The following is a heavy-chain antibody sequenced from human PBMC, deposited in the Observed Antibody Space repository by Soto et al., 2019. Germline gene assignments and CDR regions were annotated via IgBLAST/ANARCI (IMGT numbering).Heavy chain of an antibody. CDR3: SYRRALYDYHGLDV. J-gene: IGHJ6*02. V-gene: IGHV2-5*01. CDR1: GFSLTSSGVG. D-gene: IGHD3-16*01. Sequence: QITLKESGPTLVTPTQTLTLTCIFSGFSLTSSGVGVGWIRQPPGRSMEWLAANYWNEDRRRSPYLASRLISTKDSSKSEVVLTMTNMDPVDTATYYYSYRRALYDYHGLDVWGQGTTVTVSS. CDR2: NYWNEDR.